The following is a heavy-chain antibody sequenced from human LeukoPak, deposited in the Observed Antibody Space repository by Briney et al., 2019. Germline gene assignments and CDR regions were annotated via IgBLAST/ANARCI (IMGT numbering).Heavy chain of an antibody. Sequence: GESLKISCKGSGCSFTTYWIGWLRQMPGKGLEWMGIIYPRDSDTRYSPSFQGQVTISDDTSISTAYLQWSSLKASDTAMYYCARAMGLYYFDYWGQGTLVTVSS. J-gene: IGHJ4*02. CDR2: IYPRDSDT. V-gene: IGHV5-51*01. D-gene: IGHD1-26*01. CDR3: ARAMGLYYFDY. CDR1: GCSFTTYW.